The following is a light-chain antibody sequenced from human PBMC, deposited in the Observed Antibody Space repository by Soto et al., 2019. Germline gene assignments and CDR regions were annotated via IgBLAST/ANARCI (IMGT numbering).Light chain of an antibody. V-gene: IGKV3-11*01. J-gene: IGKJ2*01. CDR3: QQGNNWPSYT. CDR2: DAS. CDR1: QSVSSY. Sequence: EIVLTQSPATLSLSPGERAIFSCRASQSVSSYLAWYQQKPGQAPRLLIYDASNRAPGIPARFSGSGSGTDFTLAISSLETEDFAGYYCQQGNNWPSYTFGQGTKLEIK.